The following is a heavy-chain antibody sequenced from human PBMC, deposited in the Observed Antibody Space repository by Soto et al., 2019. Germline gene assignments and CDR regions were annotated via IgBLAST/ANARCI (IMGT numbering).Heavy chain of an antibody. V-gene: IGHV4-34*01. Sequence: QVQLRQWGAGLVKPSETLSLTCAVYGGSFSGYYWTWVRQSPGKGLEWIGEINDTEDTNYNPSLKSQVTLPAVRYNMHFYCKWASVAAAAPPVFYCARRGGGRYRFYFDPRGKGPLVTVS. D-gene: IGHD1-26*01. J-gene: IGHJ4*02. CDR2: INDTEDT. CDR1: GGSFSGYY. CDR3: ARRGGGRYRFYFDP.